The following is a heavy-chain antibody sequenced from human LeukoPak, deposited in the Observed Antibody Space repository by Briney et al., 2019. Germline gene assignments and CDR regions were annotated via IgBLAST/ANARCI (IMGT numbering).Heavy chain of an antibody. J-gene: IGHJ2*01. CDR2: IKEDGSEK. D-gene: IGHD6-13*01. Sequence: QTGGSLRLSCAASGFTFSSYWMSWVRQAPGKGLEWVANIKEDGSEKYYVDSVKGRFTISRDNAKNSLYLQMNSLRAEDTAVYYCASSIAAAGTRYFDLWGRGTLVTVSS. CDR3: ASSIAAAGTRYFDL. CDR1: GFTFSSYW. V-gene: IGHV3-7*03.